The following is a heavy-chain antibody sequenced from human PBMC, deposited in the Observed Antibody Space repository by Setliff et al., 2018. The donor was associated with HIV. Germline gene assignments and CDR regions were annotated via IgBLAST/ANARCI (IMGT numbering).Heavy chain of an antibody. CDR3: ARDSSSWYEFYFDC. CDR1: GFTFSRYE. CDR2: ISSSGGTI. V-gene: IGHV3-48*03. D-gene: IGHD6-13*01. J-gene: IGHJ4*02. Sequence: GGSLRLSCAASGFTFSRYEMNWVRQAPGKGLEWVSYISSSGGTIYYADSVKGRFTISRDNAKNSLYMQMNSLRAEDTAVYYCARDSSSWYEFYFDCWGQGTLVTVSS.